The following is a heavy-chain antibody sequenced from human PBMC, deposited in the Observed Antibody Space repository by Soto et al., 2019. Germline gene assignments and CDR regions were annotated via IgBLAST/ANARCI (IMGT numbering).Heavy chain of an antibody. J-gene: IGHJ5*02. Sequence: QVTLKESGPVLVKPTETLTLTRTVSGFSLSNARMGVSWIRQPPGKALEWLAHIFSNDEKSYSTSLKSRLTISKDTSKSQVVLTMTNMDPVDTATYYCARILWFGEYNWFDPWGQGTLVTVSS. D-gene: IGHD3-10*01. CDR2: IFSNDEK. V-gene: IGHV2-26*01. CDR1: GFSLSNARMG. CDR3: ARILWFGEYNWFDP.